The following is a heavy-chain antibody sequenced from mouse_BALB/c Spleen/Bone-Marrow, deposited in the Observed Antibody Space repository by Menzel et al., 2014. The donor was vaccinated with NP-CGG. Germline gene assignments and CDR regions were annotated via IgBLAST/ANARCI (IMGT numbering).Heavy chain of an antibody. CDR2: IYPGNVNI. CDR1: GYNFTRYY. CDR3: ARGITLVPYFDY. D-gene: IGHD2-4*01. J-gene: IGHJ2*01. Sequence: VQGVESGPEVVNPGASVRISCKASGYNFTRYYVHWVRQRPGQGLVWIGSIYPGNVNIKYNEKFKGKATLTADKSSSTASMQLSSLTSEDSAVYFCARGITLVPYFDYWGQGTTLTVPS. V-gene: IGHV1S56*01.